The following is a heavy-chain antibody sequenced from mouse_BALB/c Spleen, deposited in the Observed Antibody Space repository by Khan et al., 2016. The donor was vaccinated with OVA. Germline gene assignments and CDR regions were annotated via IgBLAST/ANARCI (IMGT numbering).Heavy chain of an antibody. CDR2: ISYSGRT. J-gene: IGHJ2*01. CDR3: ARSVTITTVVATDFDY. V-gene: IGHV3-2*02. D-gene: IGHD1-1*01. Sequence: DVQLQESGPGLVQPSQSLSLTCTVTGYSITSDYAWNWIRQFPGNKLEWMGYISYSGRTSYNPSLKSRISITRYTSKNQFFLQLNSVTTEDTATYYCARSVTITTVVATDFDYWGQGTTLTVSS. CDR1: GYSITSDYA.